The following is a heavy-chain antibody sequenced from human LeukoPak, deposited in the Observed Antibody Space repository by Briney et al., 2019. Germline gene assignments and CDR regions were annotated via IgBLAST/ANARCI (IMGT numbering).Heavy chain of an antibody. CDR1: GGSISSSSYY. V-gene: IGHV4-39*01. CDR3: ARRYYDFWSGYYGTDAFDI. CDR2: IYYSGDT. J-gene: IGHJ3*02. Sequence: PSETLSLTCTVSGGSISSSSYYWGWIRQPPGKGLEWIGSIYYSGDTYYNPSLKSRVTISVDTSKSQFSLKLSSVTAADTAVYYCARRYYDFWSGYYGTDAFDIWGQGTMVTVSS. D-gene: IGHD3-3*01.